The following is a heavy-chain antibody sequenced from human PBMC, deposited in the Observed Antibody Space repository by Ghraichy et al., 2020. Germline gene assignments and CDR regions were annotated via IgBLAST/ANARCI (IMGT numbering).Heavy chain of an antibody. V-gene: IGHV3-23*01. CDR1: GFTFYSYA. CDR3: AKDRREGGATPSEFDI. D-gene: IGHD1-26*01. CDR2: ISRSGTST. Sequence: LTCAASGFTFYSYAMSWVRQAPGKGLEWVSGISRSGTSTYYADSVKGRFTISRDNSKSTLNLQMNSLRAEDTAVYYCAKDRREGGATPSEFDIWGQGTMVTVSS. J-gene: IGHJ3*02.